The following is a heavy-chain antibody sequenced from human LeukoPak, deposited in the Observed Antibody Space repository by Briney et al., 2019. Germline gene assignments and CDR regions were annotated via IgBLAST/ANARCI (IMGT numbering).Heavy chain of an antibody. Sequence: GGSLRLSCAASGFTFSSYGMHWVRQAPGTGLEWVAFIRYDGSNKYYADSVKGRFTISRDNSKNTLYLQMNSLRAEDTAVYYCAILTLKYYDFWSGSYWGEGTLVTVSS. CDR1: GFTFSSYG. D-gene: IGHD3-3*01. V-gene: IGHV3-30*02. CDR3: AILTLKYYDFWSGSY. J-gene: IGHJ4*02. CDR2: IRYDGSNK.